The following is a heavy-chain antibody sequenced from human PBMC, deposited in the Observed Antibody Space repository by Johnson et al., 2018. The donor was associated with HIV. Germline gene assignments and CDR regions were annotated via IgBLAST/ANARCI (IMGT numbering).Heavy chain of an antibody. J-gene: IGHJ3*02. D-gene: IGHD6-6*01. CDR2: ISGSGGST. CDR1: GFTFSSYA. Sequence: VQLVESGGGLVQPGGSLRLSCAASGFTFSSYAMSWVRQAPGKGLEWVSAISGSGGSTYYADSVKGRFTISRDNSKNTLYLQMNSRRAEDTAVYYCARVGSSSSYAFDIWGQGTMVTVSS. V-gene: IGHV3-23*04. CDR3: ARVGSSSSYAFDI.